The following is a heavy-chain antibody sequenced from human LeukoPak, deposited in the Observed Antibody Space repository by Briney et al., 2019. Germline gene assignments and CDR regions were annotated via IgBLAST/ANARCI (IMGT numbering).Heavy chain of an antibody. Sequence: GGSLRLSCAASGFTFTSYWMSWVRQAPGKGLEWVANIKQDGSEKYYVDSVKGRFTISRDNSKNTLYLQMNSLRAEDTAVYYCAKGAANLRLYPFDYWGQGTLVTVSS. CDR1: GFTFTSYW. V-gene: IGHV3-7*01. D-gene: IGHD2-15*01. J-gene: IGHJ4*02. CDR2: IKQDGSEK. CDR3: AKGAANLRLYPFDY.